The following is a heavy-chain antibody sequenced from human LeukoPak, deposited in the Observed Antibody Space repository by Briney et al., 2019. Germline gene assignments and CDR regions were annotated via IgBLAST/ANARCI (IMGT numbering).Heavy chain of an antibody. CDR2: IYSGGST. V-gene: IGHV3-53*01. D-gene: IGHD3-9*01. CDR1: GFTVSSNY. CDR3: ARGLRYFDY. Sequence: PGGSLRLSCAAYGFTVSSNYMSWVRQAPGRGLEWVSVIYSGGSTYYADSVKGRFTISRDNSKNTLYLQMNSLRAEDTAVYYWARGLRYFDYWGQGTLVTVSS. J-gene: IGHJ4*02.